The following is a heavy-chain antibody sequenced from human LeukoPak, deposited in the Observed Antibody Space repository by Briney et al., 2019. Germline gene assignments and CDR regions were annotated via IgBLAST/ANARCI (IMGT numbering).Heavy chain of an antibody. Sequence: SETLSLTCTVSGGSVATYYWAWIRQSPGKGLEFIGRMSTRGPTNYNPSLESRVSMSTDTSKNQFSLKVISVTAADTAVYYCARRLIRVASGWFDPWGQGILVTVSS. CDR3: ARRLIRVASGWFDP. J-gene: IGHJ5*02. CDR1: GGSVATYY. CDR2: MSTRGPT. V-gene: IGHV4-4*07. D-gene: IGHD3-10*01.